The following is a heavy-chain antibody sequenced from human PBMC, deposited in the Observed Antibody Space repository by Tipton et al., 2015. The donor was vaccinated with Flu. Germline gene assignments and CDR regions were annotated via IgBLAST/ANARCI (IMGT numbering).Heavy chain of an antibody. CDR1: VGSFRGYY. J-gene: IGHJ4*02. Sequence: TLSLTCRIYVGSFRGYYWSWIRQPPGKGLEWIGEINHSGSTNYNPSLRSRVAISVDTSKGQFSLRLTSVTAADTALYYCATVSSFYFFFDSWGLGTLVTVSS. V-gene: IGHV4-34*01. D-gene: IGHD2-15*01. CDR2: INHSGST. CDR3: ATVSSFYFFFDS.